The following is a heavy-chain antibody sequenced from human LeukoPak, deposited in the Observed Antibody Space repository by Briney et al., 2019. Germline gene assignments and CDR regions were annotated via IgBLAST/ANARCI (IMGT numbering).Heavy chain of an antibody. D-gene: IGHD6-19*01. CDR2: IRGTTNNYAT. Sequence: GGSLRLSCAASGFTLSDPALHWVRQASGKGLEWVGLIRGTTNNYATSYAASVRGRFTISRDDSKDTAYLRMNSLKTEDTAVYYCAGGSGWYSPDYWGQGTLVTVSS. V-gene: IGHV3-73*01. CDR1: GFTLSDPA. CDR3: AGGSGWYSPDY. J-gene: IGHJ4*02.